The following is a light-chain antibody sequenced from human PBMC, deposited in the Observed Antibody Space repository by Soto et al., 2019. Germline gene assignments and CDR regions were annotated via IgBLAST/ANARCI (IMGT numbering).Light chain of an antibody. V-gene: IGKV1-39*01. CDR3: QQYGSSPQT. Sequence: DIQMTQSPSSLSASVGDRVTITCRASQSISSYLNWYQQKPGKAPKLLIYAASSLQSGVPSRFSGSGSGTDFTLTINRLETEDFAVYFCQQYGSSPQTFGQGTKVDIK. J-gene: IGKJ1*01. CDR2: AAS. CDR1: QSISSY.